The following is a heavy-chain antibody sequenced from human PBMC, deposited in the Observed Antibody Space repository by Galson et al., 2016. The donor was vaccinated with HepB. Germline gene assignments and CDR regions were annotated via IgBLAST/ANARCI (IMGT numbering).Heavy chain of an antibody. CDR3: VSPHHNDGNSGMAFDI. CDR1: RFTFSSYW. Sequence: SLRLSCADSRFTFSSYWMHWVRQVPGKGPVWVSVISGDASGTRYADSVKGRFTISRDNTKNTLYLQMNSLRADDTAVYYCVSPHHNDGNSGMAFDIWGQGTMVTGSS. J-gene: IGHJ3*02. D-gene: IGHD4-23*01. CDR2: ISGDASGT. V-gene: IGHV3-74*01.